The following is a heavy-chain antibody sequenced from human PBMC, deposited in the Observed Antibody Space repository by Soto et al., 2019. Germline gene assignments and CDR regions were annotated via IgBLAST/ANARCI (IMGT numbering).Heavy chain of an antibody. Sequence: PGESLKISCKGSGYSFTSYWIGWVRQMPGKGLEWMGIIYPGDSDTRYSPSFQGQVTISADKSINTAYLQWSSLRASDTAIYFCARPSDVGLASSFEYWGQGTQVTVSS. CDR2: IYPGDSDT. CDR1: GYSFTSYW. CDR3: ARPSDVGLASSFEY. V-gene: IGHV5-51*01. J-gene: IGHJ4*02.